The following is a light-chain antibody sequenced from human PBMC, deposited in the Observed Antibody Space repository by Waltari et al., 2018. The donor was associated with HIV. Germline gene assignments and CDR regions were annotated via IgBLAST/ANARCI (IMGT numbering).Light chain of an antibody. CDR1: RSNIGINP. J-gene: IGLJ3*02. CDR2: DNN. Sequence: QSVLTQPPSASGAPGHRVIISCSGSRSNIGINPIIWYQHRHGTAPRLLIDDNNQRPSGVPDRFSGSKSGTSGSLAISGLQSEDETDYYCATWDDTQNGWVFGAGTKLTVL. V-gene: IGLV1-44*01. CDR3: ATWDDTQNGWV.